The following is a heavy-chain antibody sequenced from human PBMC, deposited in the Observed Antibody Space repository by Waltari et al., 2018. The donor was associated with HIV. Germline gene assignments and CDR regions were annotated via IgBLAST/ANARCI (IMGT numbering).Heavy chain of an antibody. CDR3: AGANGCGTECLDAFDV. Sequence: QVQLQQWGAGPLKPSETLYLCWPVYGGSFSSYFWTWIRQFPRKVPEWLCQINQTGNTNFNPSLKVRFTIAIDTSKNQFSLRVTAMTAADTAVYYCAGANGCGTECLDAFDVWRQGTMVSVSS. J-gene: IGHJ3*01. V-gene: IGHV4-34*01. CDR1: GGSFSSYF. D-gene: IGHD2-8*02. CDR2: INQTGNT.